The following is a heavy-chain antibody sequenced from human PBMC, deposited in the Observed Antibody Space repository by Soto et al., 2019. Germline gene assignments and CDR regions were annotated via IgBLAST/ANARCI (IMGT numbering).Heavy chain of an antibody. CDR1: GYTFTCYY. D-gene: IGHD6-13*01. Sequence: ASVKVSCKASGYTFTCYYMHWVRQAPGQGLEWMGWINPNSGGTNYAQKFQGWVTMTRDTSISTAYMELSRLRSDDTAVYYCAREGAYSGSRRNYVYYMDVWGKGSTDTVS. CDR3: AREGAYSGSRRNYVYYMDV. V-gene: IGHV1-2*04. CDR2: INPNSGGT. J-gene: IGHJ6*03.